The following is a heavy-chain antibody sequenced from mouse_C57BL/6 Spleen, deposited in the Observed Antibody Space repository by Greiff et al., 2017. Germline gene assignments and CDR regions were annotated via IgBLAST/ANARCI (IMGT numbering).Heavy chain of an antibody. CDR3: ARSGYYGSRTPFDY. CDR2: INPGSGGT. Sequence: VQLQQSGAELVRPGTSVKVSCKASGYAFTNYLIEWVKQRPGQGLEWIGVINPGSGGTNYNEKFKGKATLTADKSSSTAYMQLISLTSEDSAVYFCARSGYYGSRTPFDYWGQGTTLTVSS. D-gene: IGHD1-1*01. J-gene: IGHJ2*01. CDR1: GYAFTNYL. V-gene: IGHV1-54*01.